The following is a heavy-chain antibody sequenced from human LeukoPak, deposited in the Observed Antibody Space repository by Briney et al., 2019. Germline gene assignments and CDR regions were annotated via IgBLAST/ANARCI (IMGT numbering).Heavy chain of an antibody. CDR1: RFSFSHYW. V-gene: IGHV3-7*01. D-gene: IGHD3-16*01. CDR2: INQDASDK. Sequence: GGSLRLSCAASRFSFSHYWMPWLRQAPGKGVEWVANINQDASDKHYADSVKGRFTISRDNAKNSLYLQMNSLRVEDTAVYYCLGGVAADYWGRGTLVTVSS. J-gene: IGHJ4*02. CDR3: LGGVAADY.